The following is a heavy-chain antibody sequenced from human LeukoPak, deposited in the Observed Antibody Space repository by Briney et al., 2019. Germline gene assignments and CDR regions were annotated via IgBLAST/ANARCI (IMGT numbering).Heavy chain of an antibody. Sequence: PGGSLRLSCAASGFTFSSYWMSWVRQAPGKGLEWIGNIYYSGRTDYNPSLKSRVTISVDTSKNQFSLKVRSVTAADTAVYYCARHLARITIFGVARGYFDYWGQGTLVTVSS. D-gene: IGHD3-3*01. V-gene: IGHV4-39*01. CDR3: ARHLARITIFGVARGYFDY. CDR2: IYYSGRT. J-gene: IGHJ4*02. CDR1: GFTFSSYW.